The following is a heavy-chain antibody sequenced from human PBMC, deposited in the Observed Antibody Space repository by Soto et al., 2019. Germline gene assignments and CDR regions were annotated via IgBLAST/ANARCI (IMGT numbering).Heavy chain of an antibody. D-gene: IGHD3-10*01. V-gene: IGHV1-18*01. Sequence: ASVKVSCKASGYTFTSYGISWVRQAAGQGLEWMGWISAYNGNTNYAQKLQGRVTMTTDTSTSTAYMELRSLRSDDTAVYYCARDHGYYGSGSYLFDYWGQGTLVTVSS. CDR3: ARDHGYYGSGSYLFDY. CDR2: ISAYNGNT. J-gene: IGHJ4*02. CDR1: GYTFTSYG.